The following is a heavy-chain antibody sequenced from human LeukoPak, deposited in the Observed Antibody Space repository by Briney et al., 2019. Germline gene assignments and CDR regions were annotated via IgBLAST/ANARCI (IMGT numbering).Heavy chain of an antibody. D-gene: IGHD6-19*01. Sequence: SQTLSLTCAISGDSVSNNGASWTWIRQSPLRGLEWLGRTYYRTRWYFDYAVSVRSRATINPDTSKNQFSLQLDSVTPEDTAVYYCARGGAGWYVSVFDPWGQGTLVTVSS. CDR1: GDSVSNNGAS. CDR2: TYYRTRWYF. J-gene: IGHJ5*02. CDR3: ARGGAGWYVSVFDP. V-gene: IGHV6-1*01.